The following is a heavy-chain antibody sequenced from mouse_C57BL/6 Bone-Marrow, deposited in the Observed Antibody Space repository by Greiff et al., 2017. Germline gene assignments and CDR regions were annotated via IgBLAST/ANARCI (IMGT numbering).Heavy chain of an antibody. V-gene: IGHV1-15*01. CDR2: IDPETGGT. CDR3: TRVLRGFAY. CDR1: GYTFTDYE. D-gene: IGHD1-1*01. J-gene: IGHJ3*01. Sequence: VQLQQSGAELVRPGASVKMSCKASGYTFTDYEMHWVKQTPVHGLEWIGAIDPETGGTAYNQKFKGKAILTADKSSSTAYMELRSLTSEDSAVYYFTRVLRGFAYWGQGTLVTVSA.